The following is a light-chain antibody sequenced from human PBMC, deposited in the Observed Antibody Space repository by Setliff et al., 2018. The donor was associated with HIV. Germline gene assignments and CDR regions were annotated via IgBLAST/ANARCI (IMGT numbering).Light chain of an antibody. CDR2: EVS. CDR1: SSDVGAYNY. V-gene: IGLV2-14*01. J-gene: IGLJ1*01. Sequence: QSVLTQPRSVSGSPGQSVTISCTGTSSDVGAYNYVSWYQQHPGKAPKLMIYEVSNRPSGVSNRFSGSKSGNTASLTISGLQAEDEADYYCSSYITNSTSYVFGTGTKATVL. CDR3: SSYITNSTSYV.